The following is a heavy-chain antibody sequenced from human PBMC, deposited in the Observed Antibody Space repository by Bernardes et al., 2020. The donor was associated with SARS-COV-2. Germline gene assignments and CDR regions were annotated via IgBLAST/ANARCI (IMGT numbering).Heavy chain of an antibody. CDR2: ITTNSYT. V-gene: IGHV3-21*06. Sequence: GGSLRLSCAGSGFTFSSHSMNWVRRAPGKGLEWVSSITTNSYTYYSDSVKGRFTISRDNVKNSLYLEMNSLRAEDTAIYYCAREAELWFAEFPPKKIDYWGPGILVTVS. CDR3: AREAELWFAEFPPKKIDY. J-gene: IGHJ4*02. D-gene: IGHD3-10*01. CDR1: GFTFSSHS.